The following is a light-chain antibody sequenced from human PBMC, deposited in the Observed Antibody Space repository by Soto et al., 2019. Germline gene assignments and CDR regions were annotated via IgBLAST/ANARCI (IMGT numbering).Light chain of an antibody. CDR2: ATT. Sequence: DIQLTQSPSSLSSSVGYRVTITCRSSQTVISYLNLYQQKPGQAPKLLIYATTHLQSGVPSRFSGSGSGTEFTLTISSLHPEDFATYFCQQNYNTPPYTFGQGTKVDIK. CDR1: QTVISY. J-gene: IGKJ2*01. V-gene: IGKV1-39*01. CDR3: QQNYNTPPYT.